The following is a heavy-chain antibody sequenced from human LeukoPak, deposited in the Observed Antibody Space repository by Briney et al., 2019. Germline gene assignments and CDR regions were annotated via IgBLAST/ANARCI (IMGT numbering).Heavy chain of an antibody. D-gene: IGHD3-9*01. CDR3: ARAIGDISTGYYFYFDY. CDR2: ISSSSSYI. CDR1: GFTFSSYT. V-gene: IGHV3-21*01. J-gene: IGHJ4*02. Sequence: PGGSLRLSCAASGFTFSSYTMNWVRQAPGKGLEWVSSISSSSSYIYYADSVKGRFTISRDNAKNSLYLQMNSLRAEDTAVYYCARAIGDISTGYYFYFDYWGQGTLVTVSS.